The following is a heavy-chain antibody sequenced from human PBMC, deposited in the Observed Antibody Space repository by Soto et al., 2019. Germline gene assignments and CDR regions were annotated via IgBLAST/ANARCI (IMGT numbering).Heavy chain of an antibody. CDR2: INRDGGER. CDR3: ARDATFCLDC. J-gene: IGHJ4*02. Sequence: GGSLRLSCAASGFSFINYWIAFGRQSPGKWLEWVANINRDGGERYHADSVRGRFTIFRDNSENSLYLQMNRLRAEDTAVYYCARDATFCLDCWGQGSLVTVSS. CDR1: GFSFINYW. D-gene: IGHD3-16*01. V-gene: IGHV3-7*03.